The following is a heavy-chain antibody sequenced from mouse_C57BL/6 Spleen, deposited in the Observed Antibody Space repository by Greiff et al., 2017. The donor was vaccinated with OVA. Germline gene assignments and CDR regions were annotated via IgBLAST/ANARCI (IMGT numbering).Heavy chain of an antibody. Sequence: DVKLVESGGDLVKPGGSLKLSCAASGFTFSSYGMSWVRQTPDKRLEWVATISSGGSYPYYPDSVKGRFTISRDNAKHTLYLQMSSLKAEDTAMYYCARHNGNYYSPYYAMDYWGQGTSVTVSS. CDR2: ISSGGSYP. V-gene: IGHV5-6*02. J-gene: IGHJ4*01. CDR1: GFTFSSYG. D-gene: IGHD2-1*01. CDR3: ARHNGNYYSPYYAMDY.